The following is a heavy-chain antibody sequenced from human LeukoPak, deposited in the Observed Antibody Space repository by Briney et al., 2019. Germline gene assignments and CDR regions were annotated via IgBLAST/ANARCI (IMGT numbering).Heavy chain of an antibody. CDR2: ISSSSSYI. CDR3: ARALPAAHMDV. J-gene: IGHJ6*03. CDR1: GFTFSSYS. D-gene: IGHD2-15*01. Sequence: PGGSLRLSCAASGFTFSSYSMNWVRQAPGKGLEWVSSISSSSSYIYYADSVKGRFTISRDSAKNSLYLQMNSLRAEDTAVYYCARALPAAHMDVWGKGTTVTVSS. V-gene: IGHV3-21*01.